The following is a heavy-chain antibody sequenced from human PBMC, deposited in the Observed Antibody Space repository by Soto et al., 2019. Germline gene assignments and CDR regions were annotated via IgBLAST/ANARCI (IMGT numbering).Heavy chain of an antibody. V-gene: IGHV1-2*02. CDR3: ARGGTFAYDTSGYSVY. J-gene: IGHJ4*02. Sequence: ASVKVSCKTSGYTFSAYYMRWVRQAPGQGLEWMGWINPKSGGTLYAQKFQGRATMTRDTSISTAYMELSRLRSDDTAVYYCARGGTFAYDTSGYSVYWGQGTLVTVSS. D-gene: IGHD3-22*01. CDR2: INPKSGGT. CDR1: GYTFSAYY.